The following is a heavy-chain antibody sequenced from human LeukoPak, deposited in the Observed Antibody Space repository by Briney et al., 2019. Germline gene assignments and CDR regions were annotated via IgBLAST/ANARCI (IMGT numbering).Heavy chain of an antibody. J-gene: IGHJ4*02. V-gene: IGHV3-9*01. D-gene: IGHD3-10*01. CDR1: GFTFDDYA. CDR2: ISWNSGSI. CDR3: AKDYTAMVRGPDY. Sequence: PGRSLRLSCAASGFTFDDYAMHWVRQAPGKGLEWVSGISWNSGSIGHADSVKGRFTISRDNAKNSLYLQMNSLRAEDTALYYCAKDYTAMVRGPDYWGQGTLVTVSS.